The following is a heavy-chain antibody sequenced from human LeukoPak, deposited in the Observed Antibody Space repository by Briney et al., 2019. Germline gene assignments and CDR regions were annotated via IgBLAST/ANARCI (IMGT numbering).Heavy chain of an antibody. D-gene: IGHD1-26*01. CDR2: ISGGDRST. CDR3: AKTTRPLGALDH. J-gene: IGHJ4*02. CDR1: GFTFSYFA. Sequence: PGGSLRLSCAASGFTFSYFAMSWVRQAPGRGLEWVSGISGGDRSTYYADSVKGRFTISRDTSKNTLYLQMNSLRDEDTAIYYCAKTTRPLGALDHWGQGTLVTVSS. V-gene: IGHV3-23*01.